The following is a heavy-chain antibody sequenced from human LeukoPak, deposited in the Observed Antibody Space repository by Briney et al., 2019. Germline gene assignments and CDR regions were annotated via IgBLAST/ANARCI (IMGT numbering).Heavy chain of an antibody. Sequence: GGSLRLSCAASGFTVSSNYMSWVRQAPGKGLEWVANIKQDGSEKYYVDSVKGRFTISRDNAKNSLNLQMNSLRVEDTAVYYCAKVAKYYYGSETYYFFEHWGQGTPVTASS. CDR2: IKQDGSEK. CDR1: GFTVSSNY. D-gene: IGHD3-10*01. CDR3: AKVAKYYYGSETYYFFEH. J-gene: IGHJ4*02. V-gene: IGHV3-7*01.